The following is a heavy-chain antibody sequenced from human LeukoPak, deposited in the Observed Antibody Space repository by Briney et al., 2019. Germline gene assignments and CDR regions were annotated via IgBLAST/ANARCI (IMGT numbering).Heavy chain of an antibody. J-gene: IGHJ4*02. V-gene: IGHV3-9*01. CDR2: ISWNSGSI. CDR1: GFTFDDYA. CDR3: AKGWRNYMDY. Sequence: GGSLRLSCAASGFTFDDYAMHWVRQAPGKGLEWVSGISWNSGSIGYADSVKGRFTISRDSAKNSLYLQMNSLRAEDTALYYCAKGWRNYMDYWGQGTLVTVSS. D-gene: IGHD3-3*01.